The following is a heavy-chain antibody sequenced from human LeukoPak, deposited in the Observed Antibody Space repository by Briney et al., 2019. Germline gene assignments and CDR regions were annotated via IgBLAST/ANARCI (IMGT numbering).Heavy chain of an antibody. V-gene: IGHV4-59*08. D-gene: IGHD3-16*01. CDR2: ISYSGST. Sequence: SETLSLTCTVSGGSIRGYHWSWIRQPPGRTLEWIGYISYSGSTNYKPSLKGRATILVDTSKNQCALKVTAVTAADTAVYHCARHGQTSMIPIDYWGQGTLVTVSS. CDR3: ARHGQTSMIPIDY. CDR1: GGSIRGYH. J-gene: IGHJ4*02.